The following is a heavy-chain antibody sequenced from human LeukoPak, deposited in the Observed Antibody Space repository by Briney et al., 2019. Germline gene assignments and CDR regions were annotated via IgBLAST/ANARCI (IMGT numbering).Heavy chain of an antibody. CDR2: ISYDGSNK. Sequence: HPGRSLRLSCAASGFTFSSYAMHWVRQAPGKGLEWVAVISYDGSNKYYADSVKGRFTISRDNSKNTLYLQMNSLRAEDTAVYYCARQMTSSGWYLDYWGQGTLVTVSS. CDR1: GFTFSSYA. CDR3: ARQMTSSGWYLDY. D-gene: IGHD6-19*01. J-gene: IGHJ4*02. V-gene: IGHV3-30*04.